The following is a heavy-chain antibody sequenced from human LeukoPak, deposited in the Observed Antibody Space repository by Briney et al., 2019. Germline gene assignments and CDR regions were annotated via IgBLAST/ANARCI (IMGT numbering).Heavy chain of an antibody. CDR3: ARAPPSYYYYYMDV. CDR1: GGSISSYY. CDR2: IYYSGST. J-gene: IGHJ6*03. V-gene: IGHV4-59*01. Sequence: SETLSLTCTVSGGSISSYYWSWIRQPPGKGLEWIGYIYYSGSTNYNPSLRSRVTISVDTSKNQFSLKLSSVTAADTAVYYCARAPPSYYYYYMDVWGKGTTVTVSS.